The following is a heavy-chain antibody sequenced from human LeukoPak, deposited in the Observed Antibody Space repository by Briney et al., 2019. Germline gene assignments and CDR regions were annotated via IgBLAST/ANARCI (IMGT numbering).Heavy chain of an antibody. V-gene: IGHV3-11*04. CDR2: ISSSGSTI. D-gene: IGHD5-24*01. J-gene: IGHJ3*02. CDR3: ARPTVEMATTDALDI. Sequence: GGSLRLSCAASGFTFSDYYMSWIRQAPGKGLEWVSYISSSGSTIYYADSVKGRFTISRDNAKNSLYLQMNSLRAEDTAVYYCARPTVEMATTDALDIWGRGTMVTVSS. CDR1: GFTFSDYY.